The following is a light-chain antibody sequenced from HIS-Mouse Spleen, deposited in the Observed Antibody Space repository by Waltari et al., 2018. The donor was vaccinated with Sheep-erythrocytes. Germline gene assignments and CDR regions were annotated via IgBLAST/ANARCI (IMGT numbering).Light chain of an antibody. CDR3: CSYAGSYNHV. CDR2: DVS. Sequence: QSALTQPRSVSGSPGPSFTLSCTGTRSDFGGYNYFSWYQQHPGKAPKLMIYDVSKRPSGVPDRFSGSKSGNTASLTISGLQAEDEADYYCCSYAGSYNHVFATGTKVTVL. CDR1: RSDFGGYNY. J-gene: IGLJ1*01. V-gene: IGLV2-11*01.